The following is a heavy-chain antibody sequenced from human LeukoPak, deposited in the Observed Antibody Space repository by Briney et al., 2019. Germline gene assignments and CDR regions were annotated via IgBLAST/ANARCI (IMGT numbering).Heavy chain of an antibody. Sequence: SETLSLTCTVSGGSISSSSHYWGWIRQPPGKGLDWIGSIYYSGSTYYNPSLMSRVTISIDTSKNQFSLKLSSVTAADTAMYYCARDLYDSGAYSSPIDYWGQGTLVTVSS. V-gene: IGHV4-39*02. CDR3: ARDLYDSGAYSSPIDY. J-gene: IGHJ4*02. D-gene: IGHD3-22*01. CDR2: IYYSGST. CDR1: GGSISSSSHY.